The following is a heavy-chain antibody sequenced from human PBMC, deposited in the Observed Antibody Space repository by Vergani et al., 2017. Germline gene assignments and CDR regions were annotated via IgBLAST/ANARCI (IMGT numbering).Heavy chain of an antibody. Sequence: QVQLQESGPGLVKPSETLSLTCTVSGGSISSYYWSWIRQPPGKGLEWIGYIYYSGSTNYNPSLKSRVTISVDTSKNQFSLKPSSVTAADTAVYYCARVPMVRGVPYGMDVWGQGTTVTVSS. CDR2: IYYSGST. V-gene: IGHV4-59*01. J-gene: IGHJ6*02. CDR3: ARVPMVRGVPYGMDV. CDR1: GGSISSYY. D-gene: IGHD3-10*01.